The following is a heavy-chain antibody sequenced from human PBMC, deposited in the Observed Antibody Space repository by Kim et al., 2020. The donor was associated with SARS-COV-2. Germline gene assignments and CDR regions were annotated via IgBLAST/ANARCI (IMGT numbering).Heavy chain of an antibody. J-gene: IGHJ4*02. CDR3: ARENVAAAVLKGGFDY. CDR1: GFTFSSYG. Sequence: GGSLRLSCAASGFTFSSYGMHWVRQAPGKGLEWVAVIWYDGSNKYYADSVKGRFTISRDNSKNTLYLQMNSLRAEDTAVYYCARENVAAAVLKGGFDYWGQGPLVTVSS. D-gene: IGHD6-13*01. CDR2: IWYDGSNK. V-gene: IGHV3-33*01.